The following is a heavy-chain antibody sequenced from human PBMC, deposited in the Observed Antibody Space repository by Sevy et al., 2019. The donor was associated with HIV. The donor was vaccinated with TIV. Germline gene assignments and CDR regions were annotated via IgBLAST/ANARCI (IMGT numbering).Heavy chain of an antibody. CDR2: LIGVGRRQ. CDR1: GFPFSSYA. D-gene: IGHD2-8*02. J-gene: IGHJ6*02. Sequence: GGSLRLSCAASGFPFSSYAMSWVRKAPGRGLEWASTLIGVGRRQYFADSVTGRFINSRDNSRNNLYLQMNSLRAEDTAIYYCAKRRVQSGLSGGGANYGMDVCGRGTTVTVSS. CDR3: AKRRVQSGLSGGGANYGMDV. V-gene: IGHV3-23*01.